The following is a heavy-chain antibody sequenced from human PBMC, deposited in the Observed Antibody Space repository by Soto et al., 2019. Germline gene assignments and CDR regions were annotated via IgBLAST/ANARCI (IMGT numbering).Heavy chain of an antibody. J-gene: IGHJ4*02. CDR3: AKDPHYGDYEGYFDY. CDR1: VFTFSSYA. CDR2: ISGSGGST. D-gene: IGHD4-17*01. V-gene: IGHV3-23*01. Sequence: GGSLRLSCAASVFTFSSYAMSWVRQAPGKGLEWVSAISGSGGSTYYADSVKGRFTISRDNSKNTLYLQMNSLRAEDTAVYYCAKDPHYGDYEGYFDYWGQGTLVTVSS.